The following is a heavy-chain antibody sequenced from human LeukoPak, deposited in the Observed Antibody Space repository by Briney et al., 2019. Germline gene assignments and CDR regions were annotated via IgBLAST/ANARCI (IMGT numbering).Heavy chain of an antibody. CDR2: IRSKAYGETT. J-gene: IGHJ6*02. CDR3: PSAYHSGGFVHYFGTYG. V-gene: IGHV3-49*03. CDR1: GFFLVVSA. D-gene: IGHD3-22*01. Sequence: PGRSLRLSQTVYGFFLVVSAIGSFRQAPGKGLEWVGFIRSKAYGETTEYAASVKGRFTISRDDSKSIAYLQMNSLKTEDTAVYYCPSAYHSGGFVHYFGTYGGSQGTTVTVSS.